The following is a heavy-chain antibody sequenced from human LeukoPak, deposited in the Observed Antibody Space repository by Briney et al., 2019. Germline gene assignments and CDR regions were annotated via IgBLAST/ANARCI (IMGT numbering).Heavy chain of an antibody. CDR3: AKGTGWELPYYFDY. CDR2: ISGSGGST. Sequence: PGGSLRLSCAASGFTFSSYAMTWIRQAPGKGLEWVSSISGSGGSTYYADSVKGRFTISRDNSKNTLYLQMNSLRAEDTAVYYCAKGTGWELPYYFDYWGQGTLVTVSS. V-gene: IGHV3-23*01. CDR1: GFTFSSYA. J-gene: IGHJ4*02. D-gene: IGHD1-26*01.